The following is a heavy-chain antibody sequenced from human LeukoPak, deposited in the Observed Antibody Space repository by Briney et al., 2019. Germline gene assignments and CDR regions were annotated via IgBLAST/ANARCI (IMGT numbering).Heavy chain of an antibody. CDR1: GGSINSGDYY. CDR2: IYYSGST. CDR3: GRRGSSHAFDY. V-gene: IGHV4-30-4*01. J-gene: IGHJ4*02. Sequence: SETLSLTCTVSGGSINSGDYYWSWIRQPPGKGLEWIRYIYYSGSTDYNPSLKSRVSISIDTSKNQFSLKLTSVTAADTAVYYCGRRGSSHAFDYWGQGTLVTVSS. D-gene: IGHD1-26*01.